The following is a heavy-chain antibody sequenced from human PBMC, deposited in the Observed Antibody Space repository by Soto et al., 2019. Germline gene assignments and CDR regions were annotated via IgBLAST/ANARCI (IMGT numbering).Heavy chain of an antibody. V-gene: IGHV3-74*01. J-gene: IGHJ6*02. CDR3: ASDRQGDGDYKLEV. CDR2: INSDGSTI. Sequence: EMQLVESGGGLVQPGGSLRLSCEASGFTFSSYWMHWVRQTPGTGLVWVSRINSDGSTINYADSVKGRFTTSRDNAKNTVYLQMNSLRVEETAVYYCASDRQGDGDYKLEVWGQGTTVIVSS. CDR1: GFTFSSYW. D-gene: IGHD4-17*01.